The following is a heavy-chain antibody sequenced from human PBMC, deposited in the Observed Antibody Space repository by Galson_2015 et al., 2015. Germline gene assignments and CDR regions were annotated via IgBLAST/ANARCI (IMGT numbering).Heavy chain of an antibody. J-gene: IGHJ5*02. CDR1: GFTFSSYA. CDR2: ISGSGGST. D-gene: IGHD4-17*01. Sequence: SLRLSCAASGFTFSSYAMSWVRQAPGKGLEWVSAISGSGGSTYYADSVKGRFTISRDNSKNTLYLQMNSLRAEDTAVYYCAGQWTVTTDAFDPWGQGTLVTVSS. CDR3: AGQWTVTTDAFDP. V-gene: IGHV3-23*01.